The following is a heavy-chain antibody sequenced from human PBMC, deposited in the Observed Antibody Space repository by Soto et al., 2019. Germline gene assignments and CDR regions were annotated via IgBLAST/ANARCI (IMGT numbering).Heavy chain of an antibody. V-gene: IGHV1-58*01. J-gene: IGHJ4*02. D-gene: IGHD3-9*01. CDR2: IVVGSGNT. CDR3: AADKYDYDILTGYAY. Sequence: SVKVSCKASGFTFTSSAVQWVRQARGQRLEWIGWIVVGSGNTNYAQKFQERVTITRDMSTSTAYMELSSLRSEDTAVYYCAADKYDYDILTGYAYWGQGTLVTVSS. CDR1: GFTFTSSA.